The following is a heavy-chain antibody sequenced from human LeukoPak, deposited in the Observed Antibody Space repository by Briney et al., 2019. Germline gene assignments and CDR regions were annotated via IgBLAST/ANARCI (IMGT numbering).Heavy chain of an antibody. D-gene: IGHD1-26*01. CDR3: ARHIVGATKYYNTNWFDP. CDR1: GYTFTGYY. V-gene: IGHV1-2*02. CDR2: INPNSGGT. Sequence: GASVKVSCKASGYTFTGYYMHWVRQAPGQGLEWMGWINPNSGGTNYAQKFQGRVTMTRDTSTSTAYMELRSLRSDDTAVYYCARHIVGATKYYNTNWFDPWGQGTLVTVSS. J-gene: IGHJ5*02.